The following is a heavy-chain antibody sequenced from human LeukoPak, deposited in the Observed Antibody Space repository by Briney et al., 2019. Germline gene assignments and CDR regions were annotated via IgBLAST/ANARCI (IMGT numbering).Heavy chain of an antibody. CDR1: GFTFRSYW. J-gene: IGHJ4*02. Sequence: GGSLRLSCAPSGFTFRSYWMRWVRQAPGKGLVWVSRINSDGSSTSYADSVKGRFTISRDNAKNTLYLQMNSLRAEDTAVYYCARDRFGELFGYWGQATLVTVSS. V-gene: IGHV3-74*01. CDR3: ARDRFGELFGY. CDR2: INSDGSST. D-gene: IGHD3-10*01.